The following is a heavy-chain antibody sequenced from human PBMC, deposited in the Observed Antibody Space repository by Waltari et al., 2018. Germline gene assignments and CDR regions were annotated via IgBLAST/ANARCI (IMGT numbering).Heavy chain of an antibody. J-gene: IGHJ2*01. CDR2: RNSDGSSI. CDR3: ARGARRTSQTTGWWYFDL. Sequence: EVQLVESGGGLVQPGGSLRLSCEASEFTFSLYWMHWVRQVPGKGLEWVSLRNSDGSSISYADSVKGRFTISKDNARNTVYLQLNSLRAEDTAIYYCARGARRTSQTTGWWYFDLWGRGTLLTVSS. V-gene: IGHV3-74*01. CDR1: EFTFSLYW. D-gene: IGHD5-12*01.